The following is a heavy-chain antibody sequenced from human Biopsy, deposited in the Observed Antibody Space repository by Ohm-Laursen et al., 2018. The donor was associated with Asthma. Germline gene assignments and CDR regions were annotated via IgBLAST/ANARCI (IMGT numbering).Heavy chain of an antibody. D-gene: IGHD1-26*01. CDR2: ISSSGAST. J-gene: IGHJ4*02. Sequence: GSLRLSCSASGFTFSSYAISWVRQAPGKGLEWVSSISSSGASTYYADSVKGRFTISRDNSKNTLYLQMSSLRADDTAVYYCAKGGTYTTDRYAYWGQGSLVTVSS. CDR3: AKGGTYTTDRYAY. CDR1: GFTFSSYA. V-gene: IGHV3-23*01.